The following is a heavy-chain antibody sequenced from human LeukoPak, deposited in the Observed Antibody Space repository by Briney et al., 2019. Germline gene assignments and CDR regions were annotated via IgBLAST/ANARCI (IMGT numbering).Heavy chain of an antibody. D-gene: IGHD3-22*01. V-gene: IGHV4-34*01. CDR1: GGSFSGYY. CDR2: INHSGRT. J-gene: IGHJ4*02. Sequence: SETLSLTCGVYGGSFSGYYWSWIRQPPGKGLEWIGEINHSGRTNYDPSLKSRVTISVDTSKNQFSLKLSSVTAADTAVYYCARTDSSGYRVVYWGQGTLVTVSS. CDR3: ARTDSSGYRVVY.